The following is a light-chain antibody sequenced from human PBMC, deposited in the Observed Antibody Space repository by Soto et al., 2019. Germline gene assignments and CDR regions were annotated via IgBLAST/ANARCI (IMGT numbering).Light chain of an antibody. Sequence: QSALTQPRSVSGSPGQSVTISCTGTSSDVGGYNYVSWFQQHPGKVPKRMIYDVSQRPSGVPDRFSGSKSGHTASLTISGLQAEDEADYYCCSYAGTYTYVFGAGTKVTVL. CDR3: CSYAGTYTYV. J-gene: IGLJ1*01. V-gene: IGLV2-11*01. CDR2: DVS. CDR1: SSDVGGYNY.